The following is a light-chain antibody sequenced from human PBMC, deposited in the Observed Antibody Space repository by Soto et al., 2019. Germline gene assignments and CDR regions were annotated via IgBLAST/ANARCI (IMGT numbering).Light chain of an antibody. Sequence: QAVVTQEPSLTVSPGGTVTLTCAASTGAVTSGHHPSWFQQTPGQAPRALIYSTTHRHAWTPARFSGSLLGGKAALTLAGVHAEDEADFYCLLFYGGAWVFGGGTKLTVL. V-gene: IGLV7-43*01. J-gene: IGLJ3*02. CDR1: TGAVTSGHH. CDR3: LLFYGGAWV. CDR2: STT.